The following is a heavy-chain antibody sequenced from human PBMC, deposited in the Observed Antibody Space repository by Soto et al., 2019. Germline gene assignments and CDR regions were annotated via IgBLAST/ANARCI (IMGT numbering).Heavy chain of an antibody. CDR3: AKSSGYCSGGSCYGAFDI. CDR2: ISGSGGST. D-gene: IGHD2-15*01. J-gene: IGHJ3*02. V-gene: IGHV3-23*01. CDR1: GFTFSSYA. Sequence: GSLRLSCAASGFTFSSYAMSWVRQAPGKGLEWVSAISGSGGSTYYADSVKGRFTISRDNSKNTLYLQMNSLRAEDTAVYYCAKSSGYCSGGSCYGAFDIWGQGTMVTVSS.